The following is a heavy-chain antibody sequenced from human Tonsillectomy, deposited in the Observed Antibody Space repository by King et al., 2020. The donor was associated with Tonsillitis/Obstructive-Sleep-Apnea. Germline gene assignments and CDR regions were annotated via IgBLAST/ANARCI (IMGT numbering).Heavy chain of an antibody. CDR3: ARDPPGWVTNY. D-gene: IGHD3-3*01. J-gene: IGHJ4*02. CDR1: GFTVSSNY. CDR2: IYSGGGT. V-gene: IGHV3-66*01. Sequence: VQLVESGGGLVQPGGSLRLSCAASGFTVSSNYMSWVRQAPGKGLEWVSVIYSGGGTYYADSVKGRFTISRDNSKNTLYLQMNSLRAEATAVYYCARDPPGWVTNYWGQGPLFTVPS.